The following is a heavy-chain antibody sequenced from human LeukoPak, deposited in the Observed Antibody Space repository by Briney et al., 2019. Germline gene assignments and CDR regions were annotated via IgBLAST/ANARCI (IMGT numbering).Heavy chain of an antibody. CDR1: GDSFTDYY. J-gene: IGHJ4*02. Sequence: SETLSLTCNVIGDSFTDYYWNWIRQPPGKGLEWIGYIYYNENSNCSPSLKGRVTLSVDTSRNQFSLHLASVTAADTAMYYCARDGGLQSHFDFWGQGILVTVAS. D-gene: IGHD3-16*01. CDR3: ARDGGLQSHFDF. V-gene: IGHV4-59*01. CDR2: IYYNENS.